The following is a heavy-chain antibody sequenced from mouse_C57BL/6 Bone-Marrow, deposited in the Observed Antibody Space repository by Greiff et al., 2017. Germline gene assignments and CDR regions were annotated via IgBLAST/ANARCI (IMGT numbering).Heavy chain of an antibody. CDR1: GYAFSSSW. CDR3: ARVAYYIAY. CDR2: IYPGDGDT. V-gene: IGHV1-82*01. Sequence: QVQLKQSGPELVKPGASVKISCKASGYAFSSSWMNWVKQRPGKGLEWIGRIYPGDGDTNYNGKFKGKATLTADKSSSTAYMQLSSLTSEDSAVYFCARVAYYIAYWGQGTLVTVSA. D-gene: IGHD2-12*01. J-gene: IGHJ3*01.